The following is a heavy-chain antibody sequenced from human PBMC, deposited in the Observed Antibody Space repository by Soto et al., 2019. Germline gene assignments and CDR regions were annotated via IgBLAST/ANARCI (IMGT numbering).Heavy chain of an antibody. CDR2: IIPIFGTA. CDR3: ANEDVEQQLVRARNWFDP. V-gene: IGHV1-69*13. Sequence: SVKVSCKASGGTFSSYAISWVRQAPGQGLEWMGGIIPIFGTANYAQKFQGRVTITADESTSTAYMELSSLRSEDTAVYYCANEDVEQQLVRARNWFDPWGQGTLVTVSS. CDR1: GGTFSSYA. D-gene: IGHD6-13*01. J-gene: IGHJ5*02.